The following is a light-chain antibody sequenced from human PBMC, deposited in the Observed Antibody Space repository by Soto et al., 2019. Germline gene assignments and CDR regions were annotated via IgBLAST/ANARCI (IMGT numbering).Light chain of an antibody. V-gene: IGKV3-20*01. CDR3: QQYGSSPIT. J-gene: IGKJ5*01. CDR1: QSISSTY. CDR2: GTS. Sequence: EVVLTQSPGTLSLSPGERATLSCRTSQSISSTYLAWYQQKPGQAPRLLMSGTSRRATGIPDRFSGSGSGTDFTLSISRLEPEDFAVYYCQQYGSSPITFGQGTRLEIK.